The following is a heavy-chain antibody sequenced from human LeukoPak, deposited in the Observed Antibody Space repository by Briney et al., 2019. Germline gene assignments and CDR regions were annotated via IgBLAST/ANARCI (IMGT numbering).Heavy chain of an antibody. V-gene: IGHV3-11*06. CDR2: ISSSSSYT. CDR1: GFTFSDYY. J-gene: IGHJ3*02. D-gene: IGHD6-19*01. Sequence: GGSLRLSCAASGFTFSDYYMSWIRQAPGKGLEWVSYISSSSSYTNYADSVKGRFTISRDNAKNSLYLQMNSLRAEDTAVYYCARHKRPGIAVADTGAFDIWGQGTMVTVSS. CDR3: ARHKRPGIAVADTGAFDI.